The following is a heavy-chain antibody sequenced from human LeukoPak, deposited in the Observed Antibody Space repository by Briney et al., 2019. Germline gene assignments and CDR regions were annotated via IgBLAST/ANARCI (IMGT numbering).Heavy chain of an antibody. J-gene: IGHJ5*02. Sequence: SETLSLTCAVYGGSFSGYYWSWIRQPPGKGLEWIGEINHSGSTNYNPSLKSRVTISVDTSKNQFSLKLSSVTAAGTAVYYCARDGRDYGSGSYCNYWARPRPGAVWFDPWGQGTLVTVSS. CDR3: ARDGRDYGSGSYCNYWARPRPGAVWFDP. V-gene: IGHV4-34*01. CDR1: GGSFSGYY. CDR2: INHSGST. D-gene: IGHD3-10*01.